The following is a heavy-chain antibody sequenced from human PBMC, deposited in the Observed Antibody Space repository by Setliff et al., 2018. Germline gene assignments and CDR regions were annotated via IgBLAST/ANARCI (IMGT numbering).Heavy chain of an antibody. CDR1: GFILSDTW. J-gene: IGHJ4*02. V-gene: IGHV3-15*01. Sequence: PGGSLRLSCATSGFILSDTWMSWVRQAPGKGLEWVGRIKTKSDGETTDYAAPVKGRFTISRDDSQNTVYLQMNSLKTEDTAVYYCTTGSVCVGDCYSGRLNYWGQGTLVTVSS. CDR3: TTGSVCVGDCYSGRLNY. CDR2: IKTKSDGETT. D-gene: IGHD2-21*02.